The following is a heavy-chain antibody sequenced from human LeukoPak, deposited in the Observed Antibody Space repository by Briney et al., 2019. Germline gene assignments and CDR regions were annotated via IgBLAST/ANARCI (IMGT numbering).Heavy chain of an antibody. J-gene: IGHJ6*02. CDR3: ARYKLGISLYYYYGMDV. CDR1: GYTFTSYD. V-gene: IGHV1-8*01. D-gene: IGHD7-27*01. CDR2: MNPNSGNT. Sequence: ASVKVSCKASGYTFTSYDINWVRQATGQGLEWMGWMNPNSGNTGYAQKFQGRVTMTRNTSISTAYMELSSLRSEDTAVYYCARYKLGISLYYYYGMDVWGQGTTVTVSS.